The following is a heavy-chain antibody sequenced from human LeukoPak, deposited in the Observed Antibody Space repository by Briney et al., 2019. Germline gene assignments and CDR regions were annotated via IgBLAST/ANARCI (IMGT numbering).Heavy chain of an antibody. CDR2: ISYDGSNK. CDR3: ARDGTYYYGSGSYYPFDY. J-gene: IGHJ4*02. Sequence: HSGGSLRLSCAASGFTFSSYAMHWVRQAPGKGLEWVAVISYDGSNKYYADSVKGRFTISRDNSKNTLYLQMNSLRAEDTAVYYCARDGTYYYGSGSYYPFDYWGQGTLVTVSS. D-gene: IGHD3-10*01. V-gene: IGHV3-30*04. CDR1: GFTFSSYA.